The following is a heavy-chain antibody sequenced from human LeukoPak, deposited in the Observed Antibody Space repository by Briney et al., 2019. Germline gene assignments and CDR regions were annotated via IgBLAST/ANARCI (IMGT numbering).Heavy chain of an antibody. CDR1: GYTFTGYY. V-gene: IGHV1-2*02. CDR3: ARSATHYGDYDLYFDY. CDR2: INPNSGGT. Sequence: GASVKVSCKASGYTFTGYYMHWVRQAPGQGLEWMGWINPNSGGTNYAQKLQGRVTMTTDTSTSTAYMELRSLRSDDTAVYYCARSATHYGDYDLYFDYWGQGTLVTVSS. J-gene: IGHJ4*02. D-gene: IGHD4-17*01.